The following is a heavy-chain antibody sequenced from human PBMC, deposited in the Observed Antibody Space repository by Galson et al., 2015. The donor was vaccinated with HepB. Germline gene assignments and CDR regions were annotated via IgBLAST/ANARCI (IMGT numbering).Heavy chain of an antibody. CDR1: GGSISSYY. V-gene: IGHV4-59*01. CDR2: IYYSGST. CDR3: ARENYDFWSARDYYYYYYMDV. J-gene: IGHJ6*03. Sequence: ETLSLTCTVSGGSISSYYWSWLRQPPGKGLEWIGYIYYSGSTNYNPSLKSRVTISVDTSKNQFSLNLSSVTAADTAVYYCARENYDFWSARDYYYYYYMDVWGKGTTVTVSS. D-gene: IGHD3-3*01.